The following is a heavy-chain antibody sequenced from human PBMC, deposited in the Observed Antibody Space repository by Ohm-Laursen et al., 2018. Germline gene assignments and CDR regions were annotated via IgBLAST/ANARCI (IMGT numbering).Heavy chain of an antibody. V-gene: IGHV3-30*18. J-gene: IGHJ6*02. CDR1: GFIFSTYG. CDR3: AKATRLPNSHYYGIDV. D-gene: IGHD2-21*02. Sequence: SLRLSCAASGFIFSTYGMHWFRQAPGKGLEWVAIMSYDGSEKFYADTVKGRFTISRDNSKNTLYLQMDSLRPEDTAVYYCAKATRLPNSHYYGIDVWGQGTTVTVSS. CDR2: MSYDGSEK.